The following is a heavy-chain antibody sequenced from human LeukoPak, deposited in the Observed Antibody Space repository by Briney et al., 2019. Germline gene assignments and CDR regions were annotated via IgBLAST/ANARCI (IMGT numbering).Heavy chain of an antibody. V-gene: IGHV4-59*01. CDR3: ARGYYDILTGYYSVRHAFDI. CDR2: VHYSGTA. D-gene: IGHD3-9*01. CDR1: DGSITNYD. J-gene: IGHJ3*02. Sequence: PSETLSLTCTVSDGSITNYDWSWFRQPPGKGLEFIGHVHYSGTANYNPSLRSRVTISIDTSKNQFSLKLSSVTAADTAVYYCARGYYDILTGYYSVRHAFDIWGQGTMVTVSS.